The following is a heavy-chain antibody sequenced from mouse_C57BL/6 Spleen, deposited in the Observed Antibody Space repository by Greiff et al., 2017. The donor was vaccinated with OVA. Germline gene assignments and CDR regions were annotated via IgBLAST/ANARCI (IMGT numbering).Heavy chain of an antibody. CDR1: GFTFSSYA. CDR3: ARDQDPFYWYFDV. J-gene: IGHJ1*03. Sequence: EVKVVESGGGLVKPGGSLKLSCAASGFTFSSYAMSWVRQTPEKRLEWVATISDGGSYTYYPDNVKGRFTISRDNAKNNLYLQMSHLKSEDTAMYYCARDQDPFYWYFDVWGTGTTVTVSS. CDR2: ISDGGSYT. D-gene: IGHD3-2*02. V-gene: IGHV5-4*01.